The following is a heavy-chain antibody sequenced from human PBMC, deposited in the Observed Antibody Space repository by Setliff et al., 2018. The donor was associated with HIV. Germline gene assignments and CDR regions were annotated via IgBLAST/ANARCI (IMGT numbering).Heavy chain of an antibody. CDR3: AIHRWLVVAFDI. J-gene: IGHJ3*02. CDR2: VDYTGSA. CDR1: GGSINDQY. Sequence: PSETLSLTCTVPGGSINDQYFSWIRQPPGKGLEWIGSVDYTGSAKHNPSLNSRGTILLDTSKNELSLKLTSVTAADTAVYYCAIHRWLVVAFDIWGQGTMVT. D-gene: IGHD6-19*01. V-gene: IGHV4-59*11.